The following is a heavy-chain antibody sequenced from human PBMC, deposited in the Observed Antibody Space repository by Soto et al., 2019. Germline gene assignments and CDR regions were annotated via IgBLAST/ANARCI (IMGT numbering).Heavy chain of an antibody. CDR2: FDPEGGEA. Sequence: ASVKVSWKICRHTLVDTSSHWVRNSTGKEREWMGGFDPEGGEAIYAQKWHGRGTVTEDTVTDTAYMELRGLKSDDTAVYYCATPPPLRGAIITNINFDFWGKGIAVTVSS. J-gene: IGHJ4*02. V-gene: IGHV1-24*01. CDR3: ATPPPLRGAIITNINFDF. D-gene: IGHD3-10*01. CDR1: RHTLVDTS.